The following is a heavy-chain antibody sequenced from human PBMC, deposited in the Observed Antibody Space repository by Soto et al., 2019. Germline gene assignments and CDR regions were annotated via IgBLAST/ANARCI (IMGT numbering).Heavy chain of an antibody. CDR2: IYSGGST. CDR1: GFTVCSNY. Sequence: GGSLRLCCAASGFTVCSNYMGWVRQAPGKGLEWVSVIYSGGSTYYADSVKGRFTISRDNSKNTLYLQMNSLRAEDTAVYYCARELAAAGGDYWGQGTLVTVSS. J-gene: IGHJ4*02. D-gene: IGHD6-19*01. V-gene: IGHV3-66*01. CDR3: ARELAAAGGDY.